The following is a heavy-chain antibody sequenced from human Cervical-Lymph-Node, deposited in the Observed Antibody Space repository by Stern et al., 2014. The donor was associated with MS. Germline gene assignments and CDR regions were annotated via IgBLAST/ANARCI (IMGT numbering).Heavy chain of an antibody. J-gene: IGHJ5*02. D-gene: IGHD3-10*01. V-gene: IGHV3-11*01. CDR2: ISTSGNTI. Sequence: VQLEESGGGLVTPGGSLRISCAASGFTLSDYYMSWIRQAPGKGLEWISYISTSGNTIYYADSVKGRFTISRDNAKDTLYLQINSLSPEDTAVYYCARESGSYPTWFDTWGQGTLVTVSS. CDR1: GFTLSDYY. CDR3: ARESGSYPTWFDT.